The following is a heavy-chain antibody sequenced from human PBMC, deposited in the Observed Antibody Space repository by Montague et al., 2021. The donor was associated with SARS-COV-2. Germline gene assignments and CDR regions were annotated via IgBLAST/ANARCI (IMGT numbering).Heavy chain of an antibody. CDR1: GDSVSSNIAT. J-gene: IGHJ2*01. CDR3: ARAYCRGDCYFYWYFDL. Sequence: CAISGDSVSSNIATWNWIRQSPSRGLEWLGRTYYRSKWYNDYAVSVKSRVIINPDTSNNRISLQLNSVTPEDTAVYYCARAYCRGDCYFYWYFDLWGRGTLVTVSS. D-gene: IGHD2-21*02. CDR2: TYYRSKWYN. V-gene: IGHV6-1*01.